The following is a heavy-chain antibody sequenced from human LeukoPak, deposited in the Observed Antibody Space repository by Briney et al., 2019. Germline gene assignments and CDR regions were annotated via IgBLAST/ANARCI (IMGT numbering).Heavy chain of an antibody. Sequence: GGSLRLSCTPSGFTFSSYAMSWVRQAPGRGLEWVSAISGSGGSTYYADSVKGRFTISRDNSKNTLYLQMNSLRAEDTAVYYCVPVPNKMDVWGQGTTVTVSS. D-gene: IGHD1/OR15-1a*01. CDR3: VPVPNKMDV. CDR1: GFTFSSYA. J-gene: IGHJ6*02. CDR2: ISGSGGST. V-gene: IGHV3-23*01.